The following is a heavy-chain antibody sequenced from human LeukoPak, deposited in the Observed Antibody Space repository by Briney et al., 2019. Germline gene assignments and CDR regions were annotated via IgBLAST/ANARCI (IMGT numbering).Heavy chain of an antibody. CDR1: GFTFSSYG. J-gene: IGHJ4*02. CDR3: AKGGYSSGWRNYFDY. D-gene: IGHD6-19*01. CDR2: ISATGGST. Sequence: PGGSLGLSCAASGFTFSSYGITWVRQAAGKGLEWVSTISATGGSTYYADSVKGRFTISRDNSKDTLYLQMNSLRAEDTAVYYCAKGGYSSGWRNYFDYWGQGTLVTVSS. V-gene: IGHV3-23*01.